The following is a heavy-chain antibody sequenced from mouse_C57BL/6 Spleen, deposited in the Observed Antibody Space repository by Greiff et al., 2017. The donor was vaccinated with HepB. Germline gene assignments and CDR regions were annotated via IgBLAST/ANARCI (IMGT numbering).Heavy chain of an antibody. CDR2: IRNKANGYTT. Sequence: EVQGVESGGGLVQPGGSLSLSCAASGFTFTDYYMSWVRQPPGKALEWLGFIRNKANGYTTEYSASVKGRFTISRDNSQSILHLQMNALRAEDSATYYCARSQYGNWFAFWGQGTLVTVSA. CDR1: GFTFTDYY. D-gene: IGHD2-1*01. CDR3: ARSQYGNWFAF. V-gene: IGHV7-3*01. J-gene: IGHJ3*01.